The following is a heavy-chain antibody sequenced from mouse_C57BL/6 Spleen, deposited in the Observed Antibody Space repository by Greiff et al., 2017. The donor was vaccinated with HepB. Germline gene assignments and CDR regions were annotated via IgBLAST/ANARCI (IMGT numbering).Heavy chain of an antibody. CDR3: ARGQGGSSYWYFDG. CDR2: ILPGSGST. CDR1: GYTFTGYW. V-gene: IGHV1-9*01. D-gene: IGHD1-1*01. J-gene: IGHJ1*03. Sequence: VQLQQSGAELMKPGASVKLSCRATGYTFTGYWIEWVKQRPGHGLEWIGEILPGSGSTTYNEKFKGKATFTADTSSNTAYMQLSSLTTEDSAIYYCARGQGGSSYWYFDGWGTGTTVTVSS.